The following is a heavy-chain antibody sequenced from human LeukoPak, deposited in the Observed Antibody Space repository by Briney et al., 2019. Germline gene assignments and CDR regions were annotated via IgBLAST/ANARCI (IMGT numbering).Heavy chain of an antibody. D-gene: IGHD1-26*01. J-gene: IGHJ3*02. V-gene: IGHV3-30*02. CDR2: IRSDGNNK. CDR3: AKKTIVGATVGAFDI. CDR1: GFTLSSYS. Sequence: GGSLRLSCAASGFTLSSYSMNWVRQAPGKGLEWVAFIRSDGNNKYYADSVKGRFTISRDNSKNTLYLQMNSLRVEDTAVYYCAKKTIVGATVGAFDIWGQGTMVTVSS.